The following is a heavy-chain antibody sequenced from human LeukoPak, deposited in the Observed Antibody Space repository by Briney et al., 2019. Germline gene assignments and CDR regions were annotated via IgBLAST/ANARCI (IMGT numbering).Heavy chain of an antibody. D-gene: IGHD3-16*01. J-gene: IGHJ4*02. V-gene: IGHV4-4*07. Sequence: KPSETLSLTCTVSGGSISSYYWSWIRQPAGKGLEWIGRIYTSGSTNYNPSLKSRVTISVDTSKNQFSLKLSSVTAADTAVYYCARVALAGPFYDTGPFYFDYWGQGTLVTVSS. CDR1: GGSISSYY. CDR2: IYTSGST. CDR3: ARVALAGPFYDTGPFYFDY.